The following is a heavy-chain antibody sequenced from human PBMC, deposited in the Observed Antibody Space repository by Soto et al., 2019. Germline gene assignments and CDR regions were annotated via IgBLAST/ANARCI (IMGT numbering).Heavy chain of an antibody. Sequence: SETLSLTCTVSGGSISSYYWSWIRQPPGKGLEWIGHIYYSGSTDYNPSLKSRVTISMDTSKNQLFLKFSSVTAADTAVYYCARHLNPGGSHYYYGMDVWGQGTTVTVSS. J-gene: IGHJ6*02. D-gene: IGHD3-16*01. CDR1: GGSISSYY. CDR2: IYYSGST. V-gene: IGHV4-59*01. CDR3: ARHLNPGGSHYYYGMDV.